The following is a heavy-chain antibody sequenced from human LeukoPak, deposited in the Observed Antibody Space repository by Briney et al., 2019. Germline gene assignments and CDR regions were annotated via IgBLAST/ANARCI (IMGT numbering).Heavy chain of an antibody. J-gene: IGHJ5*02. CDR1: GYTFTGYY. V-gene: IGHV1-2*02. Sequence: ASVKVSCKASGYTFTGYYMHWVRQAPGQGLEWMGWINPNSGGTNYAQKFQGRVTMTRDTSISTAYMELCRLRSDDTAVYYCARDLPPYGWFDPWGQGTLVTVSS. D-gene: IGHD1-14*01. CDR3: ARDLPPYGWFDP. CDR2: INPNSGGT.